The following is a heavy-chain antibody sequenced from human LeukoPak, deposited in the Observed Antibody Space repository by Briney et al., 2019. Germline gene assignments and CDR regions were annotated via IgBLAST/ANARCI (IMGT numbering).Heavy chain of an antibody. CDR3: ATINRRDGRGGFDY. CDR1: GYTFTGYY. J-gene: IGHJ4*02. D-gene: IGHD5-24*01. V-gene: IGHV1-2*02. Sequence: ASVQVSCKASGYTFTGYYMHWVRQAPGQGLAWMGWINPNSGGTNYAQKFQGRVTMTRDTSINTAYMELSRLISEDTAVYYCATINRRDGRGGFDYWGQGTLVTVSS. CDR2: INPNSGGT.